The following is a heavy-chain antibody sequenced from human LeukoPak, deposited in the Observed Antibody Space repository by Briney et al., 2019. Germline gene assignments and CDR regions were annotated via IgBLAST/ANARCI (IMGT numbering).Heavy chain of an antibody. CDR3: ARRDYALDY. CDR2: IYYSGST. V-gene: IGHV4-61*01. J-gene: IGHJ4*02. CDR1: GVSVSSGSYH. D-gene: IGHD4-17*01. Sequence: SETLSLTCTVSGVSVSSGSYHWSWIRQPPGKGLEYIGYIYYSGSTNYNPSLKSRVTISLDTSKNQFSLNLRSVTAADTAVYYCARRDYALDYWGQGTLVTVSS.